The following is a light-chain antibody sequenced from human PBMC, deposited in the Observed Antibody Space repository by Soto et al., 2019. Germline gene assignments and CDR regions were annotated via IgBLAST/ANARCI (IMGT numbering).Light chain of an antibody. V-gene: IGLV2-8*01. CDR1: SSDVGSYNF. CDR2: EVS. J-gene: IGLJ2*01. CDR3: SSYAGRSAGYITVV. Sequence: QSALTQPPSASGSPGQSVTISCTGTSSDVGSYNFVSWYQQHPGKAPRLMIYEVSKRPSGVPDRFSGSKSDNTASLTVSGLQADDEADYYCSSYAGRSAGYITVVFGGGTKLTVL.